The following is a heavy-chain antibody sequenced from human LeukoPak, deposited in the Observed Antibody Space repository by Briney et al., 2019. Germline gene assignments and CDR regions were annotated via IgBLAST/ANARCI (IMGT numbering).Heavy chain of an antibody. Sequence: GGSLRLSCAASGFTFSSYEMNWVRQAPGKGLEWVSYISSSGSTIYYADSVKGRFTISRDNSKNTLYLQMNSLRAEDTAVYYCAKADDSSGYYYFDYWGQGTLVTVSS. J-gene: IGHJ4*02. CDR2: ISSSGSTI. D-gene: IGHD3-22*01. CDR1: GFTFSSYE. V-gene: IGHV3-48*03. CDR3: AKADDSSGYYYFDY.